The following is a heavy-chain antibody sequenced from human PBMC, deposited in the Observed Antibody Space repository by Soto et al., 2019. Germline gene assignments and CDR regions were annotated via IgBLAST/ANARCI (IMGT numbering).Heavy chain of an antibody. CDR1: GDSLNSRSYY. D-gene: IGHD3-22*01. Sequence: SETLSLTCVVSGDSLNSRSYYWGWIRQPPGKGLEWIGSISYSGSTYYNPSFKSRVTISIDTSENQFSLKLSSVTAADTALYFCAAQISQYYDSSGFPDYWGQGTLVTV. CDR3: AAQISQYYDSSGFPDY. CDR2: ISYSGST. J-gene: IGHJ4*02. V-gene: IGHV4-39*01.